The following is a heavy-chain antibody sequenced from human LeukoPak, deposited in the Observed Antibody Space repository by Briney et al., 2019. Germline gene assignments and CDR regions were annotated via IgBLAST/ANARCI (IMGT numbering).Heavy chain of an antibody. V-gene: IGHV4-30-4*01. D-gene: IGHD2-15*01. Sequence: SETLSLTRTVSGGSITSGDYYWSWIRQPPGKGLEWIGYIYHSGNTYHNPSLKSRVTISVDTSKSQFSLKLSSVTAADTAIYYCASVRCSGGTCYLLDYWGQGTLVTVSP. CDR2: IYHSGNT. CDR3: ASVRCSGGTCYLLDY. J-gene: IGHJ4*02. CDR1: GGSITSGDYY.